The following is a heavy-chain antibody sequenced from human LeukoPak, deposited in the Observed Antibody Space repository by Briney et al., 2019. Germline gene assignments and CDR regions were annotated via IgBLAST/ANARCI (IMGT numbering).Heavy chain of an antibody. D-gene: IGHD5-24*01. CDR1: GYDFFSHG. J-gene: IGHJ5*02. Sequence: GASVKVSCKASGYDFFSHGISWVRQAPGQGPEWMGRVTTFNGNTHFARKLQGRVILTTDTSTSTAYMELISLRSDDTDVYYCASDREGDNWFDPWGQGTLVTVSS. V-gene: IGHV1-18*04. CDR3: ASDREGDNWFDP. CDR2: VTTFNGNT.